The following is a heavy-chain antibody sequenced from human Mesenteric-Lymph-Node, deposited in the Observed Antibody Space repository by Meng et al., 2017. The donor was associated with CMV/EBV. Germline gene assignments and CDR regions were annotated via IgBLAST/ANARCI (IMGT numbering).Heavy chain of an antibody. D-gene: IGHD3-10*01. CDR2: IYSGESTT. J-gene: IGHJ4*02. V-gene: IGHV3-23*03. CDR1: GFTFDNYG. Sequence: GESLKISCAASGFTFDNYGMTWVRQAPGKGLEWVSLIYSGESTTYYADSVKDRFAISRDNSKNTVYLQMNSLRVEDTAVYYCAKTPPFIYGFGAYFDYWAQGTLVTVSS. CDR3: AKTPPFIYGFGAYFDY.